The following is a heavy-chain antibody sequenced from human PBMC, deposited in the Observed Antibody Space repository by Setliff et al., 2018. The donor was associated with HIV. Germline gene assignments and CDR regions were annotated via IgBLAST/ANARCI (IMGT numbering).Heavy chain of an antibody. J-gene: IGHJ4*02. CDR3: ARDPHYYDRSGHYSWFYFDY. D-gene: IGHD3-22*01. CDR1: GDSFSSNTNH. CDR2: IFHSGTT. V-gene: IGHV4-39*07. Sequence: PSETLSLTCTDSGDSFSSNTNHWGWIRQPPGKGLEWIGNIFHSGTTYYNPSLKSRVTIAIDTSKNQFSLKLTSLTAADTAVYFCARDPHYYDRSGHYSWFYFDYWGQGTLVTVSS.